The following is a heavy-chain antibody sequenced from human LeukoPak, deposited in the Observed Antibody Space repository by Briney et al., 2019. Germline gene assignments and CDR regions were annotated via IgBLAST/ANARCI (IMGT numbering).Heavy chain of an antibody. CDR2: IYSGGST. J-gene: IGHJ4*02. D-gene: IGHD2-15*01. Sequence: GGSLRLSCAASGFTVSSNYMSWVRQAPGKGLEWVSVIYSGGSTNYAESVEGRFTISRENSKNKLYFQMTRLRGEDKAVEYLARDRWPADFDYRGQGAPVTVSS. CDR3: ARDRWPADFDY. CDR1: GFTVSSNY. V-gene: IGHV3-66*01.